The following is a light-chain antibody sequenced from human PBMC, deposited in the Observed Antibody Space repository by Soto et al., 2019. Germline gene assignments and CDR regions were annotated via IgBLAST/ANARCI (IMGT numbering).Light chain of an antibody. Sequence: QSALTQPASVSGSPGQSITISCTGTSSDVVGYNYVSWYQHHPGKAPKLIIYDVTNRPSGVSNPFSGSKSGNTASLTISGLQPEDEADSYCSSYTTSNTRQIVFGTGTKVTVL. CDR3: SSYTTSNTRQIV. CDR2: DVT. J-gene: IGLJ1*01. V-gene: IGLV2-14*03. CDR1: SSDVVGYNY.